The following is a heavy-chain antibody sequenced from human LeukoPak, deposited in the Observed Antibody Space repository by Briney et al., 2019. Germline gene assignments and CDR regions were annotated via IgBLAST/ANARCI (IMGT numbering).Heavy chain of an antibody. D-gene: IGHD6-13*01. CDR3: AKCIAAATPVDY. J-gene: IGHJ4*02. CDR1: GFTFDDYT. CDR2: ISGSGGST. Sequence: GGSLRLSCAASGFTFDDYTMHWVRQAPGKGLEWVSAISGSGGSTYYADSVKGRFTISRDNSKNTLYLQMNSLRAEDTAVYYCAKCIAAATPVDYWGQGTLVTVSS. V-gene: IGHV3-23*01.